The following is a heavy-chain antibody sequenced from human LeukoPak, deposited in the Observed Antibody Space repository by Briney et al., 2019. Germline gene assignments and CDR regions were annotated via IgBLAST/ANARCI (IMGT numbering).Heavy chain of an antibody. V-gene: IGHV3-13*01. D-gene: IGHD5-18*01. Sequence: LAGGSLRLSCAASEFTFSTHDMHWVRQATGKGLEWVSAIGTAGDTYYPGSVKGRFTVSREDGKNSLYLQMNSLRAGDTAVYYCARRYGSNYGPLAFWGQGTLVTVSS. J-gene: IGHJ4*02. CDR2: IGTAGDT. CDR1: EFTFSTHD. CDR3: ARRYGSNYGPLAF.